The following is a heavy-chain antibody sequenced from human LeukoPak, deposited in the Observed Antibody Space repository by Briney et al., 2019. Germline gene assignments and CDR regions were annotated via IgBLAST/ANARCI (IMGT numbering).Heavy chain of an antibody. D-gene: IGHD2-21*02. CDR1: GFTFSSYW. J-gene: IGHJ4*02. V-gene: IGHV3-74*01. CDR2: INSDGSST. Sequence: GGSLRLSCAASGFTFSSYWMHWVRQAPGKGLVWVSRINSDGSSTRYADSVKGRFTISRDNTKNTVYLQMNSLRAEDTAVYYCARGEAVVVTAIPHYWGQGTLVTVSS. CDR3: ARGEAVVVTAIPHY.